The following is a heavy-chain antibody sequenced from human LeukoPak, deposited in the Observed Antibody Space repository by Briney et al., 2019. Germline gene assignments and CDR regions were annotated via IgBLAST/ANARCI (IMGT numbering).Heavy chain of an antibody. D-gene: IGHD1-14*01. Sequence: PGGSLRLSCAASGFTFSSYAMHWVRQAPGKGLEWVAVISYDGSNKYYADSVKGRFTISRDNSKNTLYLQMNSLRAEDTAVYYWAREIRLGTFYYLGMELWGKGTTVTVSS. CDR2: ISYDGSNK. CDR3: AREIRLGTFYYLGMEL. V-gene: IGHV3-30*04. J-gene: IGHJ6*04. CDR1: GFTFSSYA.